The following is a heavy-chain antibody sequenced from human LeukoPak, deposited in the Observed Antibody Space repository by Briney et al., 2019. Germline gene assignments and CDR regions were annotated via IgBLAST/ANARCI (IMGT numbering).Heavy chain of an antibody. CDR3: AKDRHLGGYNGD. J-gene: IGHJ4*02. Sequence: PGGSLRLSCAASGFPFSNHAMTWVRQAPGKGLQWVSAIGATGVDTFYANSVKGRFTISRDNSKNTVYLQMDSLGPEDTAMYYCAKDRHLGGYNGDWGQGTLVTVPS. CDR1: GFPFSNHA. V-gene: IGHV3-23*01. D-gene: IGHD5-24*01. CDR2: IGATGVDT.